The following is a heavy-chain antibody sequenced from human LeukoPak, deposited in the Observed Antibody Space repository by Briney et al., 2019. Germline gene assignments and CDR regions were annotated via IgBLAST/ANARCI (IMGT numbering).Heavy chain of an antibody. Sequence: PSETLSLTCTVSGGPISSSSYYWGWIRQPPGKGLEWIGSIYYSGSTYYNPSLKSRVTISVDTSKNKFSLKLSSVTAADTAVYYCARQLGYCSSTSCYADKVDYWGQGTLVTVSS. CDR3: ARQLGYCSSTSCYADKVDY. J-gene: IGHJ4*02. V-gene: IGHV4-39*01. D-gene: IGHD2-2*01. CDR2: IYYSGST. CDR1: GGPISSSSYY.